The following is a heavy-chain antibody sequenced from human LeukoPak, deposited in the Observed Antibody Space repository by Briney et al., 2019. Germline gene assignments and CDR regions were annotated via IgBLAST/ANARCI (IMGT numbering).Heavy chain of an antibody. V-gene: IGHV3-21*01. D-gene: IGHD6-19*01. CDR1: RSTFSSYK. Sequence: GGSLRLSCAASRSTFSSYKLNWVRQAPGKGLEWVSSISSSSSYIYYADSVKGRFTISRDNARNSLYLQMDSLRAEDTAVYYCARESGSGEFDYWGQGTLVTVSS. J-gene: IGHJ4*02. CDR2: ISSSSSYI. CDR3: ARESGSGEFDY.